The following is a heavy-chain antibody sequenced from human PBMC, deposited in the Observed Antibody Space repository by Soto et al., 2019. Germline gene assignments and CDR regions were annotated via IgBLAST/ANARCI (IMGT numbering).Heavy chain of an antibody. J-gene: IGHJ3*01. CDR3: ARDRGYYASTGYLGRALDV. Sequence: QVHLVQSGAEVKKPGASVKVSCKASGYSFTNYGISWVREAPGQGLEWMGWISTYNGDTDYPQKVQGRVTMTTDTSTSTAYMELRRLSSDDTAVYYCARDRGYYASTGYLGRALDVWGQGTRVTVSS. V-gene: IGHV1-18*01. D-gene: IGHD3-22*01. CDR2: ISTYNGDT. CDR1: GYSFTNYG.